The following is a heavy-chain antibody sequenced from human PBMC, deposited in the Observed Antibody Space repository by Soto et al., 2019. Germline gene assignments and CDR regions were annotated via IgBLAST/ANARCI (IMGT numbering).Heavy chain of an antibody. CDR2: ISDDGDST. J-gene: IGHJ6*02. D-gene: IGHD2-2*01. CDR1: GFTFSDSA. CDR3: AKSLSTAVNYGLDV. V-gene: IGHV3-23*01. Sequence: EVQLLESGGGLVQPGGSLRLSCGASGFTFSDSAMTWVRQAPGKGLEWVSSISDDGDSTYYADSVKGRFAVSRDNSKNTLFLHMNSLGAEDTAVYYCAKSLSTAVNYGLDVWGQGTSVTVSS.